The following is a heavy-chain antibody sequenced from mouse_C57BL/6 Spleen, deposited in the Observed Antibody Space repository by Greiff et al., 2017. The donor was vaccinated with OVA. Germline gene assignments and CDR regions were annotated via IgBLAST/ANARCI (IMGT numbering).Heavy chain of an antibody. D-gene: IGHD4-1*01. J-gene: IGHJ4*01. V-gene: IGHV3-6*01. Sequence: DVHLVESGPGLVKPSQSLSLTCSVTGYSITSGYYWNWIRQFPGNKLEWMGYISYDGSNNYNPSLKNRISITRDTSKNQFFLKLNSVTTEDTATYYCASTGSAMDYWGQGTSVTVSS. CDR3: ASTGSAMDY. CDR1: GYSITSGYY. CDR2: ISYDGSN.